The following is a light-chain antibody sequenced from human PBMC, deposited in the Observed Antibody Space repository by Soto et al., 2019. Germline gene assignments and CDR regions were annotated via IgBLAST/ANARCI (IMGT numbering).Light chain of an antibody. Sequence: EIVMTQSPATLSVSPGERVTVSCRASQSVSSSLAWYQQKPGQAPRLLIYAASTRVTGVPARFSGSGSGTEFTLTISSLQSEDLAVSQCQQYINWPRTFGQGTKVEI. CDR1: QSVSSS. J-gene: IGKJ1*01. V-gene: IGKV3-15*01. CDR3: QQYINWPRT. CDR2: AAS.